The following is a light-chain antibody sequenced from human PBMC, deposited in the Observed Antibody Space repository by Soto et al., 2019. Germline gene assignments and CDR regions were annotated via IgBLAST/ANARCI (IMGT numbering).Light chain of an antibody. J-gene: IGKJ3*01. V-gene: IGKV3-20*01. CDR1: QSVSSSY. Sequence: EIVLTQSPGTLSLSPGERATLSCRASQSVSSSYLAWYQQKPGQAPRLLIYGASSRATGIPDRFSGSGSGKDFTLTISRLEPEDFEVYYFQQYCSSLLTFGPGAKVDIK. CDR3: QQYCSSLLT. CDR2: GAS.